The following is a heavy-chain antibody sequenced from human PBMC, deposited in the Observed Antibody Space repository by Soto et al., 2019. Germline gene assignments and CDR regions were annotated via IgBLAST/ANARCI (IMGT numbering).Heavy chain of an antibody. V-gene: IGHV1-2*02. Sequence: GASVKVSFKASGYTFTGYYMHWVRQAPGQGLEWMGWINPNSGGTNYAQKFQGRVTMTRDTSISTAYMELSRLRSDDTAVYYCARRPGTHSGYYYYYGMDVWGQGTTVTVSS. CDR2: INPNSGGT. J-gene: IGHJ6*02. CDR3: ARRPGTHSGYYYYYGMDV. D-gene: IGHD1-1*01. CDR1: GYTFTGYY.